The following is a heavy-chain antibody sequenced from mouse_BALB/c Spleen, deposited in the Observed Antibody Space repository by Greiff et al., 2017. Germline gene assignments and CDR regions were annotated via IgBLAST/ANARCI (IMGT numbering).Heavy chain of an antibody. V-gene: IGHV5-6*01. Sequence: EVKLMESGGDLVKPGGSLKLSCAASGFTFSSYGMSWVRQTPDKRLEWVATISSGGSYTYYPDSVKGRFTISRDNAKNTLYLQMSSLKSEDTAMYYCATLYAMDYWGQGTSVTVSS. J-gene: IGHJ4*01. CDR3: ATLYAMDY. CDR1: GFTFSSYG. CDR2: ISSGGSYT.